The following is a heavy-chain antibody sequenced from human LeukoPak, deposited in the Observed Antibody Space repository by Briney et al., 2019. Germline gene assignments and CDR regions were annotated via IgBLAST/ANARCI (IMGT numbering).Heavy chain of an antibody. D-gene: IGHD2-15*01. CDR3: ARDRLRLGYERTNWFDP. V-gene: IGHV1-2*02. J-gene: IGHJ5*02. CDR1: GYTFTDYY. Sequence: ASVKVSCKASGYTFTDYYMHWVRQAPGQGLEWMGWINPNSGGTNYAQKFQGRVTMTRDTSISTVYMELSRLQSDDTAVFYCARDRLRLGYERTNWFDPWGQGTLVTVSS. CDR2: INPNSGGT.